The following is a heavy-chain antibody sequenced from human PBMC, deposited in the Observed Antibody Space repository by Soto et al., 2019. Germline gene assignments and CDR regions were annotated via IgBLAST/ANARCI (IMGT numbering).Heavy chain of an antibody. CDR2: LGNSGGTT. CDR3: VRDQTTGWYGRAFDI. Sequence: GGSLRLSCAASGFNLNTHEMNWVRLAPGKGLEWIAYLGNSGGTTFYSDSVKGRFTISRDNAQNSLYLHMNSLRVEDTAVYYCVRDQTTGWYGRAFDIWGQGTVVTVSS. D-gene: IGHD6-19*01. V-gene: IGHV3-48*03. CDR1: GFNLNTHE. J-gene: IGHJ3*02.